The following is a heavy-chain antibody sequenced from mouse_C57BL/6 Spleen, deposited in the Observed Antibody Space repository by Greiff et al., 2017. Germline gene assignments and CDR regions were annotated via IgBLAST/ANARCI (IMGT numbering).Heavy chain of an antibody. D-gene: IGHD1-1*01. V-gene: IGHV1-22*01. Sequence: EVQLQQSGPELVKPGASVKMSCKASGYTFTDYNMHWVKQSHGKSLEWIGYINPNNGGTSYNQKFKGKATLTVNKSSSTAYMELRSLTSEDSAVYYCARDGSSYVGYRYYAMDYWGQGTSVTVSS. J-gene: IGHJ4*01. CDR2: INPNNGGT. CDR3: ARDGSSYVGYRYYAMDY. CDR1: GYTFTDYN.